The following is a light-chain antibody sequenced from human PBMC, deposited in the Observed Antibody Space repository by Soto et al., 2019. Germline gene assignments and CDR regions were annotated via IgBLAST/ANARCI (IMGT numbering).Light chain of an antibody. J-gene: IGLJ3*02. CDR1: STDVGGYNY. Sequence: QSALTQPASVSGSPGQSITISCTGTSTDVGGYNYVSWYQQHPGKAPKLMIYEVSNRPSGVSNRFSGSKSGNTASLTISGLQAEDEADYYCSSYTIRSTHWVFGGGTKLTVL. CDR3: SSYTIRSTHWV. V-gene: IGLV2-14*01. CDR2: EVS.